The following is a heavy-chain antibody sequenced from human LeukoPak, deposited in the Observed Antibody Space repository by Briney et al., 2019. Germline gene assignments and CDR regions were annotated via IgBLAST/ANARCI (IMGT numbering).Heavy chain of an antibody. CDR3: ARAETDHYYFDH. V-gene: IGHV4-59*12. J-gene: IGHJ4*02. D-gene: IGHD1-1*01. CDR1: GGSISSYY. Sequence: SETLSLTCTVSGGSISSYYWSWIRQRPGKGLGWIGYIYYSGSINYNPSLKSRVTISVHTSKNQFSLILTSVTAADTAIYYCARAETDHYYFDHLGQGILVTVSS. CDR2: IYYSGSI.